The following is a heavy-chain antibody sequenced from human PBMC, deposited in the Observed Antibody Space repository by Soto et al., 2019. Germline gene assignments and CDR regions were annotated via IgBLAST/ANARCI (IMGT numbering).Heavy chain of an antibody. CDR1: GXSVSSGEY. V-gene: IGHV4-38-2*02. J-gene: IGHJ5*02. Sequence: XTLSLPCTVSGXSVSSGEYWGWILQPPGKWLEWIGSIYHSGSTYYNPSLKSRVNISVETSKNQFSLKLSSVNAAETAVYYCARATDPLDGYLSWFDPWGQGTLGTVSS. CDR2: IYHSGST. D-gene: IGHD2-21*01. CDR3: ARATDPLDGYLSWFDP.